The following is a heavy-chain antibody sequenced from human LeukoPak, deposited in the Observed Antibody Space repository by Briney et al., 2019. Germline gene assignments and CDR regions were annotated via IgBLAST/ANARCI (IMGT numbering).Heavy chain of an antibody. CDR1: GFTVSSNY. V-gene: IGHV3-66*02. D-gene: IGHD3-3*01. CDR3: ARDLRGLRFLEWTNWFDP. Sequence: GSLRLSCAASGFTVSSNYMSWVRQAPGKGLEWVSVIYSGGSTYYADSVKGRFTISRENSKNTLYLQMNSLRAADTAVYYCARDLRGLRFLEWTNWFDPWGQGTLVTVSS. J-gene: IGHJ5*02. CDR2: IYSGGST.